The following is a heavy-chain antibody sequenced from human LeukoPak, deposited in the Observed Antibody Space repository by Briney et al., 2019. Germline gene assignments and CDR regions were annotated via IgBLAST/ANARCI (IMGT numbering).Heavy chain of an antibody. Sequence: PSETLSLTCTVSGGSISSYYWSWIRQPPGKGLEWIGYIYYSGSTNYNPSLKSRVTISVDTSKNQFSLKLSSVTDADTAVYYCARISRDGFIDYWGQGTLVTVSS. CDR3: ARISRDGFIDY. J-gene: IGHJ4*02. D-gene: IGHD5-24*01. V-gene: IGHV4-59*08. CDR2: IYYSGST. CDR1: GGSISSYY.